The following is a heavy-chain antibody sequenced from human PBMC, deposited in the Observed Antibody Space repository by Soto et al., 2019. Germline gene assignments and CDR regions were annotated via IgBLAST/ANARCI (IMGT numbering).Heavy chain of an antibody. CDR3: ARHDFYMYRGVITPPCY. CDR2: IYPGDSDT. Sequence: PGESLKISCKGSGYSFTSYWIGWVRQMPGKGLEWMGIIYPGDSDTRYSPSFQGQVTISADKSISTAYLQWSSLKASDTAMYYCARHDFYMYRGVITPPCYWGQGTLVTVSA. CDR1: GYSFTSYW. V-gene: IGHV5-51*01. J-gene: IGHJ4*02. D-gene: IGHD3-10*01.